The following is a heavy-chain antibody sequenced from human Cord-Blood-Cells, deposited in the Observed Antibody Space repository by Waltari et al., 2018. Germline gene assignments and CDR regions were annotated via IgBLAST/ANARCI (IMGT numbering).Heavy chain of an antibody. D-gene: IGHD2-2*01. V-gene: IGHV4-34*01. CDR3: ARAEIVVVPAAMPYFDY. J-gene: IGHJ4*02. CDR1: GGSFSGYY. CDR2: INHMGST. Sequence: QVQLQQWGAGLLKPSETLSLTCAVYGGSFSGYYWSWIRQPPGKGLEWIGEINHMGSTNYNPSLKSRVTISVDTSKNQFSLKLSSVTAADTAVYYCARAEIVVVPAAMPYFDYWGQGTLVTVSS.